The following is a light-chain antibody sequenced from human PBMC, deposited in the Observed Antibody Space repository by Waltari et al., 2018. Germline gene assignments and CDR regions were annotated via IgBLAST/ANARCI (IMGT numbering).Light chain of an antibody. CDR3: QHYVRLPAT. Sequence: EIVLPQSPGTLSLSPGERATLSCRASQSVGRSLTWYQQITGQAPRLLIYGASSRATGLPDRFSGSGAGTDFSLTISRLGPEDFAVYFCQHYVRLPATFGQGTKVAI. J-gene: IGKJ1*01. CDR1: QSVGRS. V-gene: IGKV3-20*01. CDR2: GAS.